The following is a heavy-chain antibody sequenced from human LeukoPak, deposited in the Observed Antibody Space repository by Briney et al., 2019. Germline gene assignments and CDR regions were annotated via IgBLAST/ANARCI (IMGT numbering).Heavy chain of an antibody. J-gene: IGHJ5*02. CDR2: ISSSSSYI. CDR1: GFTFSSCS. CDR3: ARAYGDYPKWFDP. Sequence: GGSLRLPCAASGFTFSSCSMNWVRQAPGKGLEWVSSISSSSSYIYYADSVKGRFTISRDNAKNSLYLQMNSLRAEDTAVYYCARAYGDYPKWFDPWGQGTLVTVSS. V-gene: IGHV3-21*01. D-gene: IGHD4-17*01.